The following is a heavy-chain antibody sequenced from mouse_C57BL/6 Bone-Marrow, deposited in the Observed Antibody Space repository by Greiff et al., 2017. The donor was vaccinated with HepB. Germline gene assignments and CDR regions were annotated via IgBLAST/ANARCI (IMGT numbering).Heavy chain of an antibody. V-gene: IGHV1-55*01. Sequence: QVQLKQPGAELVKPGASVKMSCKASGYTFTSYWITWVKQRPGQGLEWIGDIYPGSGSTNYNEKFKSKATLTVDTSSSTAYMQLSSLTSEDSAVYYCAKVVRRYFDVWGTGTTVTVSS. CDR1: GYTFTSYW. J-gene: IGHJ1*03. D-gene: IGHD1-1*01. CDR3: AKVVRRYFDV. CDR2: IYPGSGST.